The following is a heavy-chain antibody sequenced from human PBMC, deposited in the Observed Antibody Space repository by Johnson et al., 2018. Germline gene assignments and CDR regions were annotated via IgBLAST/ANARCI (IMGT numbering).Heavy chain of an antibody. Sequence: EEQLLEGGGGLVQPGGSLGLSCAASGFTFSDHHMDWVRQAPGKGLEWVGRTRNKAHSYTTEDAASVQGRFNISRDDPKNSPYLQMNSLKTGDTAVHYCARDSQFVVGATTFYYYCYMDGWGKGTPVTVSS. CDR1: GFTFSDHH. D-gene: IGHD1-26*01. CDR2: TRNKAHSYTT. CDR3: ARDSQFVVGATTFYYYCYMDG. V-gene: IGHV3-72*01. J-gene: IGHJ6*03.